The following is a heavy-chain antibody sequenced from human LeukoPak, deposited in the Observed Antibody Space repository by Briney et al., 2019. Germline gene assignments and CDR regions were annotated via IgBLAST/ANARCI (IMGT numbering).Heavy chain of an antibody. V-gene: IGHV1-69*13. CDR3: ARVPHIAAAGYYFDY. J-gene: IGHJ4*02. D-gene: IGHD6-13*01. Sequence: ASVKVSCKASGGTFSSYAISWERQAPGQGLEWMGGIIPIFGTANYAQKFQGRVTITADESTSTAYMELSSLRSEDTAVYYCARVPHIAAAGYYFDYWGQGTLVTVSS. CDR2: IIPIFGTA. CDR1: GGTFSSYA.